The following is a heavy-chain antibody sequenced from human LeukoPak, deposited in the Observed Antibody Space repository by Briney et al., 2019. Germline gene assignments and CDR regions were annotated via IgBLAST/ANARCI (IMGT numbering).Heavy chain of an antibody. Sequence: PGGSLRLSCAASGFTFSSYSMNWVRQAPGKGLEWVSSISSSSSYIYYADSVKGRFTISRDNAKNSLYLQMNSLRAEDTAVYYCARDGSGWNYYYYYYMDVRGKGTTVTVSS. D-gene: IGHD6-19*01. CDR1: GFTFSSYS. J-gene: IGHJ6*03. CDR2: ISSSSSYI. CDR3: ARDGSGWNYYYYYYMDV. V-gene: IGHV3-21*01.